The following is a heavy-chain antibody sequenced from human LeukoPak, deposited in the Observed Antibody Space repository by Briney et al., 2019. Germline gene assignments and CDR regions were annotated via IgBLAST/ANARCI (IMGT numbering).Heavy chain of an antibody. J-gene: IGHJ6*02. CDR2: ISSSSSYI. CDR3: AKVKTIPYYGMDV. D-gene: IGHD3-9*01. V-gene: IGHV3-21*04. Sequence: PGGSLRLSCAASGFTFSSYSMNWVRQARGKGLDGVSSISSSSSYIYYADSVKGRFTISRDNAKNSLYLQMNSLRAEDTAVYYCAKVKTIPYYGMDVWGQGTTVTVSS. CDR1: GFTFSSYS.